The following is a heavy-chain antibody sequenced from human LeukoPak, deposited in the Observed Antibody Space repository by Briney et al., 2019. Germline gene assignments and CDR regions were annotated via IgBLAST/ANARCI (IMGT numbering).Heavy chain of an antibody. D-gene: IGHD1-1*01. CDR3: AKDRRGNAPRGAFDF. Sequence: GGSLRLSCAASGFTFSSYAMSWARQAPGKGLEWVSAISGGGGATYYADSVKGRFTISRDNSKHTLYLEMNSLKAEDTAVYYCAKDRRGNAPRGAFDFWGQGTMVTVSS. V-gene: IGHV3-23*01. CDR1: GFTFSSYA. CDR2: ISGGGGAT. J-gene: IGHJ3*01.